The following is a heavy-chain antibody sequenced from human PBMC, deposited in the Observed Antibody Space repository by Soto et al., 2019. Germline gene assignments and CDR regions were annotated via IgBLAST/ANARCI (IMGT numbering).Heavy chain of an antibody. Sequence: GESLKISCKASGYSFTSHWIGWVRQMPGKGLEWMGIIYPGDSDKRYRTYFQGQVTISADKSISKDYLQWRRLKDSEKAMYYCATSRDGYISWGQGTLVTVSS. CDR1: GYSFTSHW. CDR2: IYPGDSDK. D-gene: IGHD5-12*01. J-gene: IGHJ5*02. V-gene: IGHV5-51*01. CDR3: ATSRDGYIS.